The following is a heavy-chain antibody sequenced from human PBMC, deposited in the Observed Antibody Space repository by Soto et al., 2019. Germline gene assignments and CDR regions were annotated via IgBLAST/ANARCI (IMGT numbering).Heavy chain of an antibody. V-gene: IGHV4-31*03. CDR3: ASWAGGYSGYVDY. CDR2: IYYSGSP. D-gene: IGHD5-12*01. CDR1: GGSISRGDNY. Sequence: QVQLQESGPGLVKPSQTLSLTCTVSGGSISRGDNYWSWIRQHPGKGLEWIGYIYYSGSPYYNPSLQSRLTISVDTSKNQFSLKLSPVTAADTAVYYCASWAGGYSGYVDYWGQGTLVTVSS. J-gene: IGHJ4*02.